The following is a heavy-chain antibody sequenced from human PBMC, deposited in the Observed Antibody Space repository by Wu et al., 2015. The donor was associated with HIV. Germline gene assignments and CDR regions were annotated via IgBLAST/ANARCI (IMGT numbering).Heavy chain of an antibody. Sequence: QVQLVQSGAELKKSGASAKVSCTATGYTFTAYYVHWVRQAPGQGLEWMGWMNPNSGNTGYAQKFQGRVTMTRNTSISTAYMELSSLRSEDTAVYYCARMIKYYYDHERNYYYCGVDVWGQGATVTVSS. CDR3: ARMIKYYYDHERNYYYCGVDV. D-gene: IGHD3-22*01. CDR2: MNPNSGNT. CDR1: GYTFTAYY. J-gene: IGHJ6*02. V-gene: IGHV1-8*02.